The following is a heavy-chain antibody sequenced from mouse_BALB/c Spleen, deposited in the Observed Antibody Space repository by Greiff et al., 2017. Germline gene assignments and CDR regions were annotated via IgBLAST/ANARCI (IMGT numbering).Heavy chain of an antibody. Sequence: EVKVVESGGGLVQPGGSRKLSCAASGFTFSSYTMSWVRQTPEKRLEWVATISSGGSYTYYPDSVKGRFTISRDNAKNTLYLQMSSLKSEDTAMYYCTRVGTTVVAIYYYAMDYWGQGTSVTVSS. J-gene: IGHJ4*01. CDR2: ISSGGSYT. D-gene: IGHD1-1*01. V-gene: IGHV5-6-4*01. CDR3: TRVGTTVVAIYYYAMDY. CDR1: GFTFSSYT.